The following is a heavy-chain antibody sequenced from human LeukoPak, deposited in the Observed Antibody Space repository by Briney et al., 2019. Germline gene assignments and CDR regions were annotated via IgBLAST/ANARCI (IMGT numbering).Heavy chain of an antibody. CDR1: GGSISSGDYS. V-gene: IGHV4-30-2*01. CDR3: ASLPHKYYSYGMDV. J-gene: IGHJ6*02. Sequence: SSETLSLTCAVSGGSISSGDYSWSWIRQPPGKGLEWIGYIYHSGRTTYNPSLKSRVTISLDRSKDQFSLKPTSVTAADTAVYYCASLPHKYYSYGMDVWDQGTTVTVSS. CDR2: IYHSGRT.